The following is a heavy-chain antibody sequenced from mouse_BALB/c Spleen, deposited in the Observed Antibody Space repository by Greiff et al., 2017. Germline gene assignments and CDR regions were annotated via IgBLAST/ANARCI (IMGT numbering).Heavy chain of an antibody. CDR1: GYTFTDYE. Sequence: QVQLQQSGAELVRPGASVTLSCKASGYTFTDYEMHWVKQTPVHGLEWIGAIDPETGGTAYNQKFKGKATLTADKSSSTAYMELRSLTSEDSAVYYCTRSTVVAEDYAMDYWGQGTSVTVSS. V-gene: IGHV1-15*01. CDR3: TRSTVVAEDYAMDY. CDR2: IDPETGGT. J-gene: IGHJ4*01. D-gene: IGHD1-1*01.